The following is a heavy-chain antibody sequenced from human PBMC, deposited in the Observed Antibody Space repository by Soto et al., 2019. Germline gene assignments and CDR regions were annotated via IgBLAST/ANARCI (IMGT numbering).Heavy chain of an antibody. V-gene: IGHV1-58*02. Sequence: ASVKVSCKASGFTFTHSGMQWVRQARGQSLEWIGWIVVGSGNTNYAPKFQERVTITWDKSTFTAYMELSSLRSEDTAVYYFAAELKLGGQCCRFDYWGQEALVTISS. CDR2: IVVGSGNT. J-gene: IGHJ4*02. CDR1: GFTFTHSG. CDR3: AAELKLGGQCCRFDY. D-gene: IGHD2-15*01.